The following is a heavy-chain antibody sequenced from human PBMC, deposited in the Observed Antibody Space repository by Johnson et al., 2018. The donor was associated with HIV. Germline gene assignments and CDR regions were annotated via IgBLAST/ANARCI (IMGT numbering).Heavy chain of an antibody. CDR2: IGTAGDT. Sequence: VQLVESGGGLVQPGGSLRLSCAASGFTFSSYDMHWVRQATGKGLEWVSAIGTAGDTYYPGSVKGRFTISRENAKNSLYLQMNSLRAGDTAAYYCARAGDYDILTGSLMKGAFDIWGQGTMVIVSS. V-gene: IGHV3-13*01. CDR3: ARAGDYDILTGSLMKGAFDI. D-gene: IGHD3-9*01. CDR1: GFTFSSYD. J-gene: IGHJ3*02.